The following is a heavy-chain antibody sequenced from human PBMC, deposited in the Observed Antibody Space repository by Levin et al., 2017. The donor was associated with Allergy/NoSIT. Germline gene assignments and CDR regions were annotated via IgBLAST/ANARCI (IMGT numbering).Heavy chain of an antibody. V-gene: IGHV1-69*06. Sequence: SVKVSCKASGGTFSSYAISWVRQAPGQGLEWMGGIIPIFGTANYAQKFQGRVTITADKSTSTAYMELSSLRSEDTAVYYCARPFRGHDFWSGLSYYYYGMDVWGQGTTVTVSS. CDR1: GGTFSSYA. D-gene: IGHD3-3*01. CDR3: ARPFRGHDFWSGLSYYYYGMDV. J-gene: IGHJ6*02. CDR2: IIPIFGTA.